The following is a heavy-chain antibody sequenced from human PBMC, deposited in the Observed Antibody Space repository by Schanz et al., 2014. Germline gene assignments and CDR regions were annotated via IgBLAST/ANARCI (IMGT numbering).Heavy chain of an antibody. J-gene: IGHJ6*03. V-gene: IGHV3-30-3*01. CDR3: ARPSDSSWYMDV. D-gene: IGHD2-21*02. CDR1: GFTFGGYA. CDR2: ISYDGSTK. Sequence: QVQLLESGGGVVQPGRSLRLSCAVSGFTFGGYALHWVRQAPGKGLEWVAVISYDGSTKYYADSVKGRFSISRENSKSILYLQMNSLRAEDTAVYYCARPSDSSWYMDVWGKGTTVTVSS.